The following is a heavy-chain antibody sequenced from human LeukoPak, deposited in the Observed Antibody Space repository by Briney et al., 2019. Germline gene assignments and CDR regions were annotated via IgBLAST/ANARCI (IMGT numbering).Heavy chain of an antibody. D-gene: IGHD3-10*01. J-gene: IGHJ4*02. CDR3: ARNWRTMVRGVRYYFDY. CDR2: INHSGST. Sequence: SETLSLTCAVYGGSFSGYYWSWIRQPPGKGLEWIGEINHSGSTNYNPSLKSRVTISVDTSKNQFSLKLSSVTAADTAVYYCARNWRTMVRGVRYYFDYRGQGTLVTVSS. V-gene: IGHV4-34*01. CDR1: GGSFSGYY.